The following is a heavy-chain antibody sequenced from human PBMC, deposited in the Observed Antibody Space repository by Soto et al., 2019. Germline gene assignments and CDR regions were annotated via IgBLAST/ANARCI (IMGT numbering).Heavy chain of an antibody. CDR1: GFTFSSYG. D-gene: IGHD3-10*02. CDR3: AKDEVLLSSISGFGDLLYF. V-gene: IGHV3-33*06. CDR2: IWYDGSNK. J-gene: IGHJ6*02. Sequence: GGSLRLSCAASGFTFSSYGMHWARQGPGKGLEWVAVIWYDGSNKVYADSVKGRFTISKDNSKNTLYLQMNSLRAEDTAVYYCAKDEVLLSSISGFGDLLYFCGRGTTDTVSS.